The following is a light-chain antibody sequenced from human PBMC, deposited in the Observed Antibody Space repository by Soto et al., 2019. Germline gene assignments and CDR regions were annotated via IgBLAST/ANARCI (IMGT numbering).Light chain of an antibody. CDR1: QNVRKN. CDR2: GAS. CDR3: LQYDGWPLT. J-gene: IGKJ5*01. V-gene: IGKV3-15*01. Sequence: EIVLTQSPGTLSLSPGERATLSCRARQNVRKNLAWYQQKPGQAPRLLIYGASTRATGIPARFSGDGSGTEFTLTIDSLQSEDFVVYYCLQYDGWPLTFGQGTRLEIK.